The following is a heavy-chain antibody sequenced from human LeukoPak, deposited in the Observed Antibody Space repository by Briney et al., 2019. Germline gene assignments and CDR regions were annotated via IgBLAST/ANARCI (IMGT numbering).Heavy chain of an antibody. D-gene: IGHD5-18*01. CDR2: ISSSSSYI. CDR3: ARAPDGIQLWLQGFDY. Sequence: GGSLRLSCAASGFTFSSYEMNWVRQAPGKGLEWVSSISSSSSYIYYADSVKGRFTISRDNAKNSLYLQMNSLRAEDTAVYYCARAPDGIQLWLQGFDYWGQGTLVTVSS. J-gene: IGHJ4*02. CDR1: GFTFSSYE. V-gene: IGHV3-21*01.